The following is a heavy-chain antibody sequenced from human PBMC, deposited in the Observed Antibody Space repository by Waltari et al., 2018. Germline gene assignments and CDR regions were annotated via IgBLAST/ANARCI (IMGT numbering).Heavy chain of an antibody. Sequence: EVQLVESGGGLVKPGGSLRLSCAASGFTFSSYSMNWVRQAPGKGLEWVSSISSSSYIYYADSVKGRFTISRDNANNSLYLQMNSLRAEDTAVYYCAALGGMWYYYYYMDVWGKGTTVTVSS. V-gene: IGHV3-21*01. CDR1: GFTFSSYS. CDR2: ISSSSYI. J-gene: IGHJ6*03. D-gene: IGHD3-10*01. CDR3: AALGGMWYYYYYMDV.